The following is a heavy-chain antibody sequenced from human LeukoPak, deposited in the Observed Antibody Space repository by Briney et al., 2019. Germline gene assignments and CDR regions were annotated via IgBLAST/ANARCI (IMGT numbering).Heavy chain of an antibody. V-gene: IGHV3-23*01. CDR3: AKGEGSSGWDFDY. CDR1: GFTSSSYA. D-gene: IGHD6-19*01. J-gene: IGHJ4*02. Sequence: GGSLRLSCAASGFTSSSYAMSWVRQAPGKGLEWVSAISGSGGSTYYADSVKGRFTVSRHNSKNTLYLQMNSLRAEDTAVYYCAKGEGSSGWDFDYWGQGTLVTVSS. CDR2: ISGSGGST.